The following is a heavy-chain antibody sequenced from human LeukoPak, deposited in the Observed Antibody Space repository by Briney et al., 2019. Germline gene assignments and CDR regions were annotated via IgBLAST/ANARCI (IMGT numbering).Heavy chain of an antibody. CDR3: AKGGRETGDY. CDR2: TGGSGYST. J-gene: IGHJ4*02. V-gene: IGHV3-23*01. CDR1: GFTFSSYA. Sequence: GGSLRLSCAASGFTFSSYAMNWVRQAPGKGPEWVSTTGGSGYSTYSADSVKGRFTVSRDNSKNTLYLQMNSLRAEDTAVYYCAKGGRETGDYWGQGTLVTVSS.